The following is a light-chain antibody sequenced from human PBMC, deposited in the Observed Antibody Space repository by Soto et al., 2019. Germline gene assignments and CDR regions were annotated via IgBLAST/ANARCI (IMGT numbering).Light chain of an antibody. Sequence: DIQMTQYTSSVSASVGDRVTITCRATQGISSWLAWYQQKPGKAPTLLIYAASSLKSGVPSKFSGSGSGTDFTLTIKNLQPEDFETYYGQQANSFARTFGPGIKVDIK. CDR3: QQANSFART. CDR1: QGISSW. J-gene: IGKJ3*01. CDR2: AAS. V-gene: IGKV1-12*01.